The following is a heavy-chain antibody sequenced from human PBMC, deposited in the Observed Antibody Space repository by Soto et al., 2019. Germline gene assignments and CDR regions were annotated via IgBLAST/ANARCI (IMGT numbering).Heavy chain of an antibody. J-gene: IGHJ6*02. Sequence: QVQLVQSGAEVKKPGSSVTVSCNASVGTFGHAAISWVRQAPGQGLEWMGGIIPIFPTPDYAQKFQGRVTITAAESTSKAYMELNSLRSEDKAVYYCERDKDRQQFGGNYYCGRDGLGLGTTVTV. CDR3: ERDKDRQQFGGNYYCGRDG. CDR2: IIPIFPTP. V-gene: IGHV1-69*12. CDR1: VGTFGHAA. D-gene: IGHD1-26*01.